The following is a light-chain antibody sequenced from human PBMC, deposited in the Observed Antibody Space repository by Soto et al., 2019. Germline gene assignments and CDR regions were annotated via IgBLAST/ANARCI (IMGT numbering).Light chain of an antibody. CDR2: VAS. V-gene: IGKV3-20*01. CDR3: QQYGRTPGT. J-gene: IGKJ1*01. Sequence: EIVLTQSPGTLSLSLGERATLSCRASQSVPNNFLAWYQQKPGQAPRLLIYVASGRATGIPDRFRRSASGTYCPLPISSRGPEGTAVYHCQQYGRTPGTFGQGTKVEI. CDR1: QSVPNNF.